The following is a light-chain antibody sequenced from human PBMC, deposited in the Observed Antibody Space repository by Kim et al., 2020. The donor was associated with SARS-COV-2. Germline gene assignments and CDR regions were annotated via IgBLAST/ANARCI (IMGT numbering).Light chain of an antibody. CDR1: SLRSYY. J-gene: IGLJ2*01. V-gene: IGLV3-19*01. CDR2: GKN. Sequence: LTQDPAVSVALGQTVRITCQGDSLRSYYASWYQQKPGQAPVLVIYGKNNRPSGIPDRFSGSSSGNTASLTITGAQAEDEADYYCNSRDSSGNQVFGGGTQLTVL. CDR3: NSRDSSGNQV.